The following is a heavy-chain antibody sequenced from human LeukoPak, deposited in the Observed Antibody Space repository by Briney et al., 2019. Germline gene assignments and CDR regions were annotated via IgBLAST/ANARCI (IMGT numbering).Heavy chain of an antibody. V-gene: IGHV4-61*08. Sequence: SETLSLTCTVSGGSISSGGYYWSWIRQHPGKGLEWIGYIYYSGSTNYNPSLKSRVTISVDTSKNQFSLKLSSVTAADTAVYYCARSYYYDSSGYYPMVYFDYWGQGTLVTVSS. J-gene: IGHJ4*02. CDR3: ARSYYYDSSGYYPMVYFDY. CDR2: IYYSGST. CDR1: GGSISSGGYY. D-gene: IGHD3-22*01.